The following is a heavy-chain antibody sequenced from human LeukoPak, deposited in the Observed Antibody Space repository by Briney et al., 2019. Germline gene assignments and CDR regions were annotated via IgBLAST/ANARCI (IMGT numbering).Heavy chain of an antibody. J-gene: IGHJ4*02. CDR1: GFTVSSNY. CDR3: ARGRPQIDY. V-gene: IGHV4-34*01. Sequence: GSLRLSCAASGFTVSSNYMSWVRQPPGKGLEWIGEINHSGSTNYNPSLKSRVTISVDTSKNQFSLKLSSVTAADTAVYYCARGRPQIDYWGQGTLVTVSS. CDR2: INHSGST.